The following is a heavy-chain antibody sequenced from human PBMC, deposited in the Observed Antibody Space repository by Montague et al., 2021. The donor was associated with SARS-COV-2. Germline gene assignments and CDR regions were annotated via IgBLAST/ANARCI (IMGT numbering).Heavy chain of an antibody. Sequence: SETLSLTCGVSGDSFSDYDWTLNRRPPGKGLEWLGEIDHTGRSNYNPSLKSRVTLSLDTSKNHFSLKLTSVTAADTAVYFCARGLVWGATTGFDIWGQGTMVTVSS. CDR2: IDHTGRS. CDR1: GDSFSDYD. V-gene: IGHV4-34*01. CDR3: ARGLVWGATTGFDI. J-gene: IGHJ3*02. D-gene: IGHD1-26*01.